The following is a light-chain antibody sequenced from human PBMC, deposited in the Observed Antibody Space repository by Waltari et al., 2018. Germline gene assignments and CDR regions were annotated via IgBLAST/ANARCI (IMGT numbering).Light chain of an antibody. V-gene: IGLV4-69*01. J-gene: IGLJ3*02. CDR1: SGLSSNV. CDR3: QTGGHGTWV. Sequence: QLVLTQSPSASASLGASVKLTCTLSSGLSSNVIAWLQQQPEKGPRSLMKVTSEGSPSKGDGIPVPFSGSSSGAERYLTIASLQSEDEADYYGQTGGHGTWVFGGGTKLTVL. CDR2: VTSEGSP.